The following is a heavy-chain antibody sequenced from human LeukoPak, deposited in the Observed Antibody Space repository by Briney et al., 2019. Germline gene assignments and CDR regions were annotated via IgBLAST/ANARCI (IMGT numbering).Heavy chain of an antibody. CDR2: IRSDGINK. CDR3: AKVLQMVREVTPFDY. V-gene: IGHV3-30*02. J-gene: IGHJ4*02. CDR1: GFAFSSYA. D-gene: IGHD3-10*01. Sequence: GGSLSLSFAASGFAFSSYAMHWVRPAPGKGLQWVAFIRSDGINKHYADSVKGRFTISRDNSKNTLYLQMNSLRSEDTAMYYCAKVLQMVREVTPFDYWGQGTQVTVSS.